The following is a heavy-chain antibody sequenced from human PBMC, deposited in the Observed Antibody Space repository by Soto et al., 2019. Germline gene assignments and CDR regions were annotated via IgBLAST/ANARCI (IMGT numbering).Heavy chain of an antibody. Sequence: GWSLRLSCAASGFTFTKYALTWVRQAPGKGLEWVSSISKSGGDTYYADSVKGRFTISRDNSKNTLYLQMNGLRAEDTALYLYARDQYSSSWYFWRPGNLVTVSS. J-gene: IGHJ4*02. D-gene: IGHD2-2*01. CDR2: ISKSGGDT. CDR3: ARDQYSSSWYF. V-gene: IGHV3-23*01. CDR1: GFTFTKYA.